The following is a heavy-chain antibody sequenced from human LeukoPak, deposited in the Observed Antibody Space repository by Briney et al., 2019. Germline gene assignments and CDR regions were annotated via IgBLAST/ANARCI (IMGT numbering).Heavy chain of an antibody. CDR2: IKSKTDGGTT. J-gene: IGHJ2*01. Sequence: PGGSLRLSCAASGFTFSNAWMSWVRQAPGKGLEWVGRIKSKTDGGTTDYAAPVKGRFTISRDDSKNTLYLQMNSLKTEDTAVYYCTTEKRGYKDDGYWYFDLWGRGTLVTVSS. CDR3: TTEKRGYKDDGYWYFDL. V-gene: IGHV3-15*01. CDR1: GFTFSNAW. D-gene: IGHD5-24*01.